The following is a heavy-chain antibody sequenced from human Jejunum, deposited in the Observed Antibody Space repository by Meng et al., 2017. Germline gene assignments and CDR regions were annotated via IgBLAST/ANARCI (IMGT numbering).Heavy chain of an antibody. CDR3: ARGVDNVLTGSYSYYYGVDF. D-gene: IGHD3-9*01. V-gene: IGHV1-2*06. J-gene: IGHJ6*02. CDR2: IHPSSGGT. Sequence: ASVKVSCKTSGYSFTGYYMHWVRQAPGQGLEWMGRIHPSSGGTNYAQNLQGRVTLTRDTSISTAYMELRSLTSDDTAVYYCARGVDNVLTGSYSYYYGVDFWGRGTTVTVSS. CDR1: GYSFTGYY.